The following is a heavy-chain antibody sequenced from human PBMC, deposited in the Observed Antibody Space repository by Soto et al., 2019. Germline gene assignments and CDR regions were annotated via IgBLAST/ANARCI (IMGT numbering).Heavy chain of an antibody. V-gene: IGHV1-46*01. CDR1: GDTFTRYS. J-gene: IGHJ4*02. D-gene: IGHD3-22*01. CDR2: INPSAGST. CDR3: ARDRLRGYDSSGFYS. Sequence: ASVKVSCKASGDTFTRYSIHWMRLVPGQGLEWMGLINPSAGSTSNAQKFQGRVTMTTATSTNTVFLELRSLKSDDTAIYYCARDRLRGYDSSGFYSWGQGTMVTVSS.